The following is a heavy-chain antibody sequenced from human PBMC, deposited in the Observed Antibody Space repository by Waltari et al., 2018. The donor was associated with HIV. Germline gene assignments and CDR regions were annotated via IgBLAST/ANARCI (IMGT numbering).Heavy chain of an antibody. D-gene: IGHD2-2*01. CDR3: ARALTRGLWDS. Sequence: VQLVESGGGLIQPGGSLSLSCAASVFSVSDNYMSWVRQAPGKRPEWVSVVYLGGSTDYADSVRGRFTTSRDESKNMLYLQMNSLRAEDTAVYYCARALTRGLWDSWGQGTLVSVSS. J-gene: IGHJ4*02. V-gene: IGHV3-53*01. CDR1: VFSVSDNY. CDR2: VYLGGST.